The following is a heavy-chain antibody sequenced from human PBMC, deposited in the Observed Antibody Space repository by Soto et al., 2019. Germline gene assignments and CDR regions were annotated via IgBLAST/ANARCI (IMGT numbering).Heavy chain of an antibody. CDR2: INHSGST. CDR1: GGSFSGYY. CDR3: ARGRQLGYYYYGMDV. D-gene: IGHD6-6*01. V-gene: IGHV4-34*01. J-gene: IGHJ6*02. Sequence: SETLSLTCAVYGGSFSGYYWIWIRQPPGKGLEWIGEINHSGSTNYNPSLKSRVTISVDTSKNQFSLKLSSVTAADTAVYYCARGRQLGYYYYGMDVWGQGTTVTVSS.